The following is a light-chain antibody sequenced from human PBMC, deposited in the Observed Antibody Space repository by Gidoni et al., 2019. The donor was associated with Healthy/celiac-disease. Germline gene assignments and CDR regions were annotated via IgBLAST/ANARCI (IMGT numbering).Light chain of an antibody. CDR2: GNS. V-gene: IGLV1-40*01. Sequence: QSVLTQPPSVSGAPGQRVTIPCTGRSSNIGAGYDVHWYQQLPGTAPKLLIYGNSNRPSGVPDRFSGSKSGTSASLAITGLQAEDEADYYCQSYDSSHVVFGGGTKLTVL. CDR3: QSYDSSHVV. CDR1: SSNIGAGYD. J-gene: IGLJ2*01.